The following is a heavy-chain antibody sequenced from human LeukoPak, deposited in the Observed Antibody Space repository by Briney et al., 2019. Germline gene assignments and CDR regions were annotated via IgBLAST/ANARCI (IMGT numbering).Heavy chain of an antibody. CDR3: ARDHYDCVWGSSPYYYYGMDV. D-gene: IGHD3-16*01. Sequence: SVKVSCKASGGTFSRHSISWVRQSPGQGLEWMGGITPMFGTSNYAQKFQGRVTITADESTSTAYMELSSLRSEDTAVYYCARDHYDCVWGSSPYYYYGMDVWGQGTTVTVSS. V-gene: IGHV1-69*13. CDR2: ITPMFGTS. CDR1: GGTFSRHS. J-gene: IGHJ6*02.